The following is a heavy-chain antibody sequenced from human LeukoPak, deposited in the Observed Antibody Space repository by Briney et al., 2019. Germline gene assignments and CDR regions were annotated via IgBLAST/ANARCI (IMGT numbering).Heavy chain of an antibody. CDR1: GFTFSSYW. J-gene: IGHJ4*02. CDR2: IKQDGSEK. Sequence: GGSLRLSCAASGFTFSSYWMSWVRHAPGKGLEWVASIKQDGSEKYYVDSVKGRFTISRDNAKNSLYLQMNSLRAEDTALYYCAKDSRAAADHFDNWGQGTLVTVSS. D-gene: IGHD6-13*01. CDR3: AKDSRAAADHFDN. V-gene: IGHV3-7*03.